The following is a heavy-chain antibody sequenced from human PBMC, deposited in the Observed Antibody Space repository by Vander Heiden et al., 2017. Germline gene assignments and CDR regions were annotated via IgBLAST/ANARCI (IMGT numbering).Heavy chain of an antibody. CDR3: ARDPGLLRDFDWLLGLDY. CDR1: GFPFRSYA. J-gene: IGHJ4*02. D-gene: IGHD3-9*01. V-gene: IGHV3-30-3*01. CDR2: IAYDGSNK. Sequence: QVQLVESGGGVVQPGRSLRLSCAASGFPFRSYAMPWVRPAPGKGLEWVAVIAYDGSNKYYADSVKGRVTISRDNSKNTLYLQMNSLRAEDTAVYYCARDPGLLRDFDWLLGLDYWGQGTLVTVSS.